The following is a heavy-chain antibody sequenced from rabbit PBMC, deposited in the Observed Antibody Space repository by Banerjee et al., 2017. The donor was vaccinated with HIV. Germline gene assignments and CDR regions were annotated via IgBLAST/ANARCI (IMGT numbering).Heavy chain of an antibody. D-gene: IGHD1-1*01. Sequence: QEQLVESGGGLVQPEGSLTLTCTASGFDFSSSYWICWVRQAPGKGLQWIGCIYTGDGSTYYASWAKGRFTISKTSSTTVTLQLTSLTAADTASYFCARAANSIGYDSKLWGPGTLVTVS. J-gene: IGHJ4*01. CDR1: GFDFSSSYW. CDR3: ARAANSIGYDSKL. V-gene: IGHV1S45*01. CDR2: IYTGDGST.